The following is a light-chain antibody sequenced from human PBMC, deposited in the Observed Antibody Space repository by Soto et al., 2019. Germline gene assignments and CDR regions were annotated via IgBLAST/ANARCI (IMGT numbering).Light chain of an antibody. Sequence: EIVMTQSPGTLSVSPGERATLSCRASQSVRSNLAWYQQKPGQAPRLLIYEASTRATGIPARFSGSGSGTKFTLTISSLQSEDFAVYHCQQYNNWPPFTFGPGTKVDIK. V-gene: IGKV3-15*01. CDR2: EAS. CDR3: QQYNNWPPFT. CDR1: QSVRSN. J-gene: IGKJ3*01.